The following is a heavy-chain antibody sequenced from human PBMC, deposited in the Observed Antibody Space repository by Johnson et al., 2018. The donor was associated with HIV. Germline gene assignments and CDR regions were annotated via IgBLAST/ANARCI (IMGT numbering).Heavy chain of an antibody. J-gene: IGHJ3*02. D-gene: IGHD3-16*01. CDR2: LWADGSNE. CDR3: ALVLGALPGAFDI. CDR1: GFAFSAYG. V-gene: IGHV3-33*03. Sequence: QVQLVESGGGVVQPGRSLRLSCGASGFAFSAYGMHWVRQAPGKGLEWLASLWADGSNEYYADSVNGRSTISRDNSKNTLYIQMNSLRAEYTAVYYCALVLGALPGAFDIWGQGTLVTVSS.